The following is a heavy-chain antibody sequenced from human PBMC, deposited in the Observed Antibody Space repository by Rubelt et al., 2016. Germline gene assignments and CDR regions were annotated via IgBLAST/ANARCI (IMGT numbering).Heavy chain of an antibody. CDR3: ANAHDCTTSLRHFDY. D-gene: IGHD2/OR15-2a*01. Sequence: VQLVESGGGVVKPGRSLRLSCAASGFTFSSYGMQWVRQAPGKGLEWVAVIWYDGSNKYYAASVKGRFTIHRDNSKNTLDLKMNSLRAEDTARIYCANAHDCTTSLRHFDYWGQGTLVTVSS. CDR2: IWYDGSNK. CDR1: GFTFSSYG. V-gene: IGHV3-33*06. J-gene: IGHJ4*02.